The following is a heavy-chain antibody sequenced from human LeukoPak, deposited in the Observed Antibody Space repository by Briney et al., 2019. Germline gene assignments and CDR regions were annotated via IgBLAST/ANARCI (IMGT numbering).Heavy chain of an antibody. D-gene: IGHD3-3*01. J-gene: IGHJ4*02. V-gene: IGHV4-4*02. CDR3: ARDLTTIFGVVIIRD. Sequence: SETLSLTCAVSGGSISSSNWWSWVRQPPGKGLEWIGEIYHSGSTNYNPSLKSRVTISVDKSKNQFSLKLSSVTAADTAVYYCARDLTTIFGVVIIRDWGQGTLVTVSS. CDR2: IYHSGST. CDR1: GGSISSSNW.